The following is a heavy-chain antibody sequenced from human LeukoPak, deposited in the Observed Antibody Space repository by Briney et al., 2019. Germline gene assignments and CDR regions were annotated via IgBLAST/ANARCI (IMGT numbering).Heavy chain of an antibody. CDR1: GFTVSSYA. J-gene: IGHJ1*01. D-gene: IGHD6-13*01. CDR3: AKYSSSWYKEYFQH. CDR2: ISGSGGTT. Sequence: PGGSLRLSCAASGFTVSSYAMNWVRQAPGKGLEWVSGISGSGGTTYYADSVKGRFTISRDSSKNTLYLQMNSLRAEDTALYYCAKYSSSWYKEYFQHWGQGTLVTVSS. V-gene: IGHV3-23*01.